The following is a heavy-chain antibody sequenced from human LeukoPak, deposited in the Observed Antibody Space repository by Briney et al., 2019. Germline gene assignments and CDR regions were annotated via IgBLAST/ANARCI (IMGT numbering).Heavy chain of an antibody. CDR3: ARDGIAAAGTYDY. CDR1: GYTFTGYY. J-gene: IGHJ4*02. CDR2: INPNSGGT. D-gene: IGHD6-13*01. V-gene: IGHV1-2*02. Sequence: ASVKASCKASGYTFTGYYMHWVRQAPGQGLEWMGWINPNSGGTNYAQKFQGRVTMTRDTSISTAYMELSRLRSDDTAVYYCARDGIAAAGTYDYWGQGTLVTVSS.